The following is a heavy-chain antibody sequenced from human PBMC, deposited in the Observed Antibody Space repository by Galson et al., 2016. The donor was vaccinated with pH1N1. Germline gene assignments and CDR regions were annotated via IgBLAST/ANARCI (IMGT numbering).Heavy chain of an antibody. V-gene: IGHV3-74*01. Sequence: SLRLSCAASGFPFSDYWMHWVRQAPGKGLVWVARIDNDGRGTSHADSVRCRFAISRDNAENMLYLQMNSLRTDDTAVYYCARNWWGIDYWGQGALVTVSS. J-gene: IGHJ4*02. CDR3: ARNWWGIDY. D-gene: IGHD2-15*01. CDR2: IDNDGRGT. CDR1: GFPFSDYW.